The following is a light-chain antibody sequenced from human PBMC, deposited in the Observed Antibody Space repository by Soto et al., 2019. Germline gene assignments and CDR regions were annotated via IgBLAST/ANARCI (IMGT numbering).Light chain of an antibody. J-gene: IGKJ3*01. V-gene: IGKV1-9*01. CDR1: QDISGY. Sequence: DIQLTQSPSFLSASVGDRVTITCRASQDISGYLAWYQQEPGKAPKLLIYAASTLQSGVPSRFSGSGSGTEFTLTISSLQPEDFATYYCQQLNTYLTFGPGTKVDIK. CDR2: AAS. CDR3: QQLNTYLT.